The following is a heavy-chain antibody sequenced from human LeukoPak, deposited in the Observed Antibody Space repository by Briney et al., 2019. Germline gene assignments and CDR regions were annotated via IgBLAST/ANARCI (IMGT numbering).Heavy chain of an antibody. J-gene: IGHJ4*02. CDR1: GFTFSSYS. V-gene: IGHV3-48*01. Sequence: GGSLRLSCAAFGFTFSSYSMNWVRQAPGKGLEWVSYISSSSSTIYYADSVKGRFTISRDNAKDSLYLQMNSLRAEDTVVYYCASGVGYDSSGYYDYWGQGTLVTVSS. D-gene: IGHD3-22*01. CDR2: ISSSSSTI. CDR3: ASGVGYDSSGYYDY.